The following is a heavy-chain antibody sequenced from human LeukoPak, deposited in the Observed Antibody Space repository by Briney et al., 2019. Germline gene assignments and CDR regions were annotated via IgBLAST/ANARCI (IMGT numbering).Heavy chain of an antibody. CDR1: GFPFRNYA. Sequence: GASLRLSCAASGFPFRNYAMSWVRQAPGRGLEWVSAITGGCSGIYYADSMENRFTISRDNSKNTLYLQINSPRTRDTAVYYCAKWGDYEVLTGYYASDYWGQGTLVTVSS. CDR3: AKWGDYEVLTGYYASDY. D-gene: IGHD3-9*01. V-gene: IGHV3-23*01. CDR2: ITGGCSGI. J-gene: IGHJ4*02.